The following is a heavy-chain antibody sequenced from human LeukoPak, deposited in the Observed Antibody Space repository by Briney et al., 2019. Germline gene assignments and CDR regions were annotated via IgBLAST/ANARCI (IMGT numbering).Heavy chain of an antibody. CDR2: IYYSGST. CDR3: ATERNYYGSGSYRSPFDY. Sequence: SETLSLTCAVYGGSFSGYYWSWIRQPPGKGLEWIGSIYYSGSTYYNPSLKSRVTISVDTSKNQFSLKLSSVTAADTAVYYCATERNYYGSGSYRSPFDYWGQGTLVTVSS. CDR1: GGSFSGYY. V-gene: IGHV4-34*01. D-gene: IGHD3-10*01. J-gene: IGHJ4*02.